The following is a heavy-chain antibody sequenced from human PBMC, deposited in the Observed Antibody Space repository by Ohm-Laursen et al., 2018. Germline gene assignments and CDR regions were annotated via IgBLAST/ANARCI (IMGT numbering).Heavy chain of an antibody. CDR3: ARLLSGSSPEDY. CDR2: ITSSGSTI. CDR1: GFTLSDYY. J-gene: IGHJ4*02. D-gene: IGHD1-26*01. Sequence: SLRLSCSASGFTLSDYYMTWIRQAPGKGLEWVSYITSSGSTIYYADSVKGRFTISRDNAKNSLYLQMNSLRPEDTAVYYCARLLSGSSPEDYWGQGTLVTVSS. V-gene: IGHV3-11*01.